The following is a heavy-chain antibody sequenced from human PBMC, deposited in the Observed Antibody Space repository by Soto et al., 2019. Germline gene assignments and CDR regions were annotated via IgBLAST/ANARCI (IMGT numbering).Heavy chain of an antibody. CDR1: GFTFSSYS. CDR3: ATPYSNYRGYYYYGMDV. Sequence: PGGSLRLSCAASGFTFSSYSMNWVRQAPGKGLEWVSSISSSSSYIYYADSVKGRFTISRDNAKNSLYLQMNSLRVEDTAVYYCATPYSNYRGYYYYGMDVWGQGTTVTVSS. D-gene: IGHD4-4*01. V-gene: IGHV3-21*01. J-gene: IGHJ6*02. CDR2: ISSSSSYI.